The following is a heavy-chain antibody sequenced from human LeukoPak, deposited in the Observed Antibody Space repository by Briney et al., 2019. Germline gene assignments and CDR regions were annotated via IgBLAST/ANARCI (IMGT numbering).Heavy chain of an antibody. Sequence: SEILSLTCTVSGCSISGYYWSWIRQPPCKGVEGIGFIHYSGITKYNPSLKSRVTISLDMSKNQFSLRLTSVTTADTAVYYCAKRPVVATFDYWGQGTLVTVSS. D-gene: IGHD2-15*01. V-gene: IGHV4-59*01. J-gene: IGHJ4*02. CDR1: GCSISGYY. CDR2: IHYSGIT. CDR3: AKRPVVATFDY.